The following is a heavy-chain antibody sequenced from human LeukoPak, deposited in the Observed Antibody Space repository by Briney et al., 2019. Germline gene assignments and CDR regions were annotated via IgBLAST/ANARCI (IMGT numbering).Heavy chain of an antibody. J-gene: IGHJ6*03. CDR1: GGSVSSSSHY. V-gene: IGHV4-39*01. D-gene: IGHD2-15*01. CDR2: IYYSGNT. CDR3: ARHRDRRYMDV. Sequence: PSETLSLTCTVSGGSVSSSSHYWGWIRQPRGKGQEWIGSIYYSGNTYYNPSLESRVTISVDTSKNQFSLKLRSVTAADTAVYYCARHRDRRYMDVWGKGTTVTVSS.